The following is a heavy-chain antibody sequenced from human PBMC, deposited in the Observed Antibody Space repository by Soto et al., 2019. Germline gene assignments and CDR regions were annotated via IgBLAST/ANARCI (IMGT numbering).Heavy chain of an antibody. CDR2: IYHSGSI. J-gene: IGHJ4*02. CDR3: ARVPDY. V-gene: IGHV4-30-2*01. Sequence: QLQLQESGSGLVKPSQTLSLTCAVSGGSISSGGYSWSWIRQPPGKGLEGIGYIYHSGSIYYNPSLKGRVTISVDRCKIQFSLKLSSVTAADTAVCYCARVPDYWGQGTLVTVSS. CDR1: GGSISSGGYS.